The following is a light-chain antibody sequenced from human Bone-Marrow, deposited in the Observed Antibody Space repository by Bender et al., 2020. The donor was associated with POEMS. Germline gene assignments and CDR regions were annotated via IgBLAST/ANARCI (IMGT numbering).Light chain of an antibody. J-gene: IGLJ1*01. CDR2: DVS. Sequence: QSALTQSASVSGSPGQSITISCTGTSRDVGNYNLVSWYQQHPGKAPKLLISDVSRRPSGISDRFSGSKSGNTASLTISGLQAEDEADYYCSSYTSSTTYVFGTGTRVTVL. CDR3: SSYTSSTTYV. V-gene: IGLV2-14*03. CDR1: SRDVGNYNL.